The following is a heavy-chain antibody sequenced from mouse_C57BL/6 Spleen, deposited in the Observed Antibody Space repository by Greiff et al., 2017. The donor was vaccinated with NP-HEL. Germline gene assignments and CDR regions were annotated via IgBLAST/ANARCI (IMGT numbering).Heavy chain of an antibody. Sequence: EVKLVESGEGLVKPGGSLKLSCAASGFTFSSYAMSWVRQTPEKRLEWVAYISSGGDYIYYADTVKGRFTISRDNARNTLYLQMSSLKSEDTAMYYCTRVGELYYGNYEGAMDYWGQGTSVTVSS. CDR1: GFTFSSYA. CDR3: TRVGELYYGNYEGAMDY. V-gene: IGHV5-9-1*02. CDR2: ISSGGDYI. D-gene: IGHD2-1*01. J-gene: IGHJ4*01.